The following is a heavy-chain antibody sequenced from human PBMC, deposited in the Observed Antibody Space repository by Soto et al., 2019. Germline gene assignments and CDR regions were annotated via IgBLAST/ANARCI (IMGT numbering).Heavy chain of an antibody. CDR3: AKVRYRSPMGYYYGMDV. Sequence: QVQLEQSGGEVKKPGSSVKVSCKASRVTFSKFIVTWVRQAPGLGLEWVGGIIPIFGTANYAQKFQGRVTITADKSTSTSYMEVNNLRSEDTAVYYCAKVRYRSPMGYYYGMDVWGQGTTVTVSS. D-gene: IGHD6-19*01. CDR2: IIPIFGTA. J-gene: IGHJ6*02. V-gene: IGHV1-69*06. CDR1: RVTFSKFI.